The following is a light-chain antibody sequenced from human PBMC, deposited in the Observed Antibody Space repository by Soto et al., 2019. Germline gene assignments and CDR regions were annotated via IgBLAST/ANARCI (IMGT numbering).Light chain of an antibody. V-gene: IGKV3-11*01. CDR1: QGVGSY. J-gene: IGKJ4*01. CDR3: QQRSDWPPGT. CDR2: DAS. Sequence: EIVLTQFPVTLSLSPGERATLSCRASQGVGSYLAWYQQKPGQAPRLLIYDASHRATDIPARFSGSGSGTDFTLTISGLEPEDFAVYYCQQRSDWPPGTFGGGTRWIS.